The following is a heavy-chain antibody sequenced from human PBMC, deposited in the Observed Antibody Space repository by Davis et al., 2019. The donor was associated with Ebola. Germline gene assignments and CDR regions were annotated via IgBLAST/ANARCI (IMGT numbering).Heavy chain of an antibody. CDR2: ISFDGSNK. CDR1: GFTFSSHD. Sequence: PGGSLRLSCEASGFTFSSHDMHWVRQAPGKGLEGVAIISFDGSNKYYPDSVKDRFTVSRDNSKNTLYLQMNSLRAEDTAVYYCAKGHDILTGYGNDAFDIWGQGTMVTVSS. D-gene: IGHD3-9*01. V-gene: IGHV3-30*18. CDR3: AKGHDILTGYGNDAFDI. J-gene: IGHJ3*02.